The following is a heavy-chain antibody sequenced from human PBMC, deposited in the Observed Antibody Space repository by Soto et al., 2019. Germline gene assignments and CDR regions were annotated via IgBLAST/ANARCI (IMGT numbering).Heavy chain of an antibody. Sequence: QVQLVQSGAEVEMPGASVKVSWKASGYSFTDYYMHWVRQAPGQGLEWMGIIDASGGSTTYAQKFQGRVTMTRDTSTSTVYIELSRLRSEDTAVYYCGRDTRGSGSRFDYWGQGTLVTVFS. CDR3: GRDTRGSGSRFDY. CDR2: IDASGGST. CDR1: GYSFTDYY. J-gene: IGHJ4*02. D-gene: IGHD3-10*01. V-gene: IGHV1-46*03.